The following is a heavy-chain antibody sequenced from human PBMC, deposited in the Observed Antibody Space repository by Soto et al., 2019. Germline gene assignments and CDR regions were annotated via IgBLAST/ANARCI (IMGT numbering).Heavy chain of an antibody. V-gene: IGHV3-21*01. CDR1: GFPFSGYN. D-gene: IGHD3-16*01. J-gene: IGHJ4*02. Sequence: GGSLRLSCTGSGFPFSGYNINWVRQAPGKGLEWVPSITVGSSHIYQPNSMKGRFTISRDDAKNSVYLQIDSLRDEDTALYYCSRSPEVGVRGAYWGQGTLVTVSS. CDR2: ITVGSSHI. CDR3: SRSPEVGVRGAY.